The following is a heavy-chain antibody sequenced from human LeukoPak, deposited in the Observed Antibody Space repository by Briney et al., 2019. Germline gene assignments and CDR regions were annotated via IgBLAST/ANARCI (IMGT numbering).Heavy chain of an antibody. J-gene: IGHJ3*02. D-gene: IGHD6-19*01. CDR3: AKDILSEQWHDPFDI. Sequence: PGGSLRLSCAASGFTVSSNYMIWVRQAPGKGLEWVSAIYSGADTYYAGSVKGRFTISRDNSKNSLFLQMNSLRTEDTALYYCAKDILSEQWHDPFDIWGQGTMVTVSS. CDR2: IYSGADT. CDR1: GFTVSSNY. V-gene: IGHV3-53*05.